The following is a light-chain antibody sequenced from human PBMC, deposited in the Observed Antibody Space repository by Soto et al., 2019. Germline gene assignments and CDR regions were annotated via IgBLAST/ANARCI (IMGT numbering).Light chain of an antibody. CDR2: GAS. CDR1: QSVSDN. Sequence: EIVLTQSPAPLSVSPGERATLSCRASQSVSDNLAWYQQKPGQAPRHLIYGASTRATGIPARFSGSGSGTEFTLTISSLQSEDFAVYYCQQYNNWPPLTFGGGTKVEIK. V-gene: IGKV3-15*01. J-gene: IGKJ4*01. CDR3: QQYNNWPPLT.